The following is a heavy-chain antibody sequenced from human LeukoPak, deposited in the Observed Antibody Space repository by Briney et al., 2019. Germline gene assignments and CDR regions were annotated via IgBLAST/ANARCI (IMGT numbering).Heavy chain of an antibody. J-gene: IGHJ4*02. CDR3: AKDRVGATLYFDY. CDR1: GFAFLNYG. CDR2: ISGSGVTT. V-gene: IGHV3-23*01. Sequence: GGSLRLSCAASGFAFLNYGMSWVRQAPGRGLEWVSAISGSGVTTYYAGSVKGRFTISRDNSKNTLYLQMNSLRAEDTAVYYCAKDRVGATLYFDYWGQGTLVTVSS. D-gene: IGHD1-26*01.